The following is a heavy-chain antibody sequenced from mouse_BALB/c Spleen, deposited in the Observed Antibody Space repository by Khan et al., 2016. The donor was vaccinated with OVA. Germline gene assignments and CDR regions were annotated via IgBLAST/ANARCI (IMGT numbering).Heavy chain of an antibody. J-gene: IGHJ3*01. V-gene: IGHV1-69*02. Sequence: QVHVKQSGAELVRPGASVKLSCKASGYTFTNYWINWVRQRPGQGLEWIGNVYPSDTYTNFNQKFKDKATLTVDKSSSTAYIQLISQTSEDSAVYSFTRERFDFSSFAYWRQGTLFTVSA. CDR3: TRERFDFSSFAY. CDR1: GYTFTNYW. CDR2: VYPSDTYT.